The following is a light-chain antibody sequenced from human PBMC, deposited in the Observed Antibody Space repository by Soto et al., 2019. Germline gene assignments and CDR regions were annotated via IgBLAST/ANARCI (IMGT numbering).Light chain of an antibody. CDR1: QKVITY. CDR3: QQRTIWLP. V-gene: IGKV3-11*01. J-gene: IGKJ3*01. Sequence: EIVLTQSPATLSLSPGERATLSCRASQKVITYLAWYQKKPVQAPRRLIYYASNRAIRIPARFSCSGSGTDFTLCINSLGPDVFAVYCCQQRTIWLPCGPGIKVDI. CDR2: YAS.